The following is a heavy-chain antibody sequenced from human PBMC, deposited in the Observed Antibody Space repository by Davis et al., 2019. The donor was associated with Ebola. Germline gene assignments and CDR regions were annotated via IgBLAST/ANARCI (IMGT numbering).Heavy chain of an antibody. J-gene: IGHJ5*02. CDR3: ATDAWGGFDP. Sequence: PGGSLRLSCAASGFTFSDSWMSWVRQAPGKGLEWVSSISSSSSYIYYADSVKGRFTISRDNAKNSLYLQMNSLTVEDTAVYYCATDAWGGFDPWGQGTLVTVSS. CDR1: GFTFSDSW. D-gene: IGHD1-26*01. V-gene: IGHV3-21*04. CDR2: ISSSSSYI.